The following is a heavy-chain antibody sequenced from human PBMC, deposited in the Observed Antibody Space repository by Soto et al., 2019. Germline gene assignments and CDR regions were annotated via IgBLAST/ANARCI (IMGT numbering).Heavy chain of an antibody. V-gene: IGHV3-23*01. CDR3: AKEMNGYYDILTGYGGMDV. D-gene: IGHD3-9*01. Sequence: LRLSCAASGFTFSSYAMSWVRQAPGKGLEWVSAISGSGGSTYYADSVKGRFTISRDNSKNTLYLQMNSLRAEDTAVYYCAKEMNGYYDILTGYGGMDVWGPGTTVTVYS. J-gene: IGHJ6*02. CDR2: ISGSGGST. CDR1: GFTFSSYA.